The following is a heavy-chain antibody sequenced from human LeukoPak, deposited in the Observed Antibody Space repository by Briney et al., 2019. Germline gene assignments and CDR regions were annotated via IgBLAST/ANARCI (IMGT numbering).Heavy chain of an antibody. Sequence: GGSLRPSCAASGFTFNNYWMTWVRQGPGKGLEWVANIKPGGNEKYYVDSVKGRFTISRDNVKNSLYLQMNSLRAEDTAICYCATFRFLGTWGQGTMVTVSP. CDR2: IKPGGNEK. D-gene: IGHD3-3*01. CDR3: ATFRFLGT. CDR1: GFTFNNYW. V-gene: IGHV3-7*03. J-gene: IGHJ3*01.